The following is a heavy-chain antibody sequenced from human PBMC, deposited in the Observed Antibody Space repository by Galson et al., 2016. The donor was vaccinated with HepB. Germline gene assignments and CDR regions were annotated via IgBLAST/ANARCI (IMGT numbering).Heavy chain of an antibody. CDR2: INGVGYGSTT. CDR1: GFPFGTYA. CDR3: VKQIDRGTPDR. V-gene: IGHV3-23*01. J-gene: IGHJ5*02. Sequence: SLRLSCAASGFPFGTYAMSWVRQAPGKGLEWLSAINGVGYGSTTYYRESVKGRFTISRDISKNTLSLQMSSLRAEDTAVYYCVKQIDRGTPDRWGQGTLVIVSS. D-gene: IGHD3-10*01.